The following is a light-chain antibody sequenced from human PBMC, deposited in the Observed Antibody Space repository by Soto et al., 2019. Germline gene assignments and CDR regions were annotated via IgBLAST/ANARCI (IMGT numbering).Light chain of an antibody. CDR3: MQATQYKPYT. V-gene: IGKV2-24*01. CDR1: QSLEHSDGNTY. Sequence: DVVLTQTPLSSPDTLGQPASISCRSSQSLEHSDGNTYLSWLHQRPGQPPRLLIYKVSNRFSGVPDRFSGSGAGTDFTLKISGVEAEDVGIYYCMQATQYKPYTFGQGTKLEIK. CDR2: KVS. J-gene: IGKJ2*01.